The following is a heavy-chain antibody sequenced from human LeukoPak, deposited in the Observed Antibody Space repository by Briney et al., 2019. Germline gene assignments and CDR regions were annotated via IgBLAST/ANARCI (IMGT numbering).Heavy chain of an antibody. V-gene: IGHV3-23*01. J-gene: IGHJ4*02. CDR3: AILPGYSSSWYEVDY. Sequence: GRSLRLSCAASGFTFDDYAMHWVRQAPGKGLEWVSGISGSGGSTYYADSVKGRFTISRDNSKNTLYLQMNSPRAEDTAVYYCAILPGYSSSWYEVDYWGQGTLVTVSS. D-gene: IGHD6-13*01. CDR2: ISGSGGST. CDR1: GFTFDDYA.